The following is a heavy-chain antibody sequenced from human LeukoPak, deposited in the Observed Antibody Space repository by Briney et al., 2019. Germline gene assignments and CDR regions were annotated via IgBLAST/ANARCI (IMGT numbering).Heavy chain of an antibody. CDR1: GFTFSSYD. D-gene: IGHD2-15*01. CDR2: IGTAGDT. CDR3: ARGKYCSGGSCYSYYYYYGMDV. V-gene: IGHV3-13*01. J-gene: IGHJ6*02. Sequence: GGSLRLSCAASGFTFSSYDMHWVRQATGKGLEWVSAIGTAGDTYYPGSVRGRFTISRENAKNSLYLQMNSLRAGDTAVYYCARGKYCSGGSCYSYYYYYGMDVWGQGTTVTVSS.